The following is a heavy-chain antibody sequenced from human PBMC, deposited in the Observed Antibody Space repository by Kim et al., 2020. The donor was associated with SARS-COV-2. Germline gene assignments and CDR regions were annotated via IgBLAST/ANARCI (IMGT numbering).Heavy chain of an antibody. V-gene: IGHV5-51*01. CDR3: VRLGSGNYGWYFDH. D-gene: IGHD1-26*01. J-gene: IGHJ2*01. CDR2: IYPGDSDI. Sequence: GESLKISCKGSGYGFSNYWIGWVRQMPGKGLEWVAIIYPGDSDIRYGPSFRGRVTISADRSTSVADLQWSSLEASDTAMYFCVRLGSGNYGWYFDHWARGTLVTVSS. CDR1: GYGFSNYW.